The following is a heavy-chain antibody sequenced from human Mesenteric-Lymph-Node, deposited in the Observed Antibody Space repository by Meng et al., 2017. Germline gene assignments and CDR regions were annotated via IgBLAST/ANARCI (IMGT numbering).Heavy chain of an antibody. Sequence: VLLQESGPGLVKPSGTLSLTCAVSGGSISSSNWGSWVRQPPGKGLEWIGKIYHSGITIYNPSLKNRVTMSVDNSKNQFSLKLNSMTAADTAVYYCARDPTGGEDHQRVWGQGTLVTVSS. D-gene: IGHD1-14*01. V-gene: IGHV4-4*02. CDR3: ARDPTGGEDHQRV. CDR2: IYHSGIT. CDR1: GGSISSSNW. J-gene: IGHJ4*02.